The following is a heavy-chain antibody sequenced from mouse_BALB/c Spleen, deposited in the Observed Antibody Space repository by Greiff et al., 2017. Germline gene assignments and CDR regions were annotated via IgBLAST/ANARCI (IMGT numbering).Heavy chain of an antibody. CDR1: GFTFSSYG. Sequence: EVMLVESGGDLVKPGGSLKLSCAASGFTFSSYGMSWVRQTPDKRLEWVATISSGGSYTYYPDSVKGRFTISRDNAKNTLYLQMSSLKSEDTAMYYCARGGDSSGLDWGQGTLVTVSA. CDR3: ARGGDSSGLD. V-gene: IGHV5-6*01. D-gene: IGHD3-2*01. J-gene: IGHJ3*01. CDR2: ISSGGSYT.